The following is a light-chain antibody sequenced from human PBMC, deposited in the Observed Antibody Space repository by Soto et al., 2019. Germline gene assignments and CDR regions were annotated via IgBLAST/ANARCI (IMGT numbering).Light chain of an antibody. V-gene: IGKV1-39*01. Sequence: DIQLTQSPSSLSASVGDRVTITCRASQSISNYLNWYQQKPGKAPKLLIYAASSLQSGVPSRFSGSGSGTDFTLSISSLQPEDFATYYCQQSYSIPLTFGGGTKVELK. CDR2: AAS. CDR1: QSISNY. CDR3: QQSYSIPLT. J-gene: IGKJ4*01.